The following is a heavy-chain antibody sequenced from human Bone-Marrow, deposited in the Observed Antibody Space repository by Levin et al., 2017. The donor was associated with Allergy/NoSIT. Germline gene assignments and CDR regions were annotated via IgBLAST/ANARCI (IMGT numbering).Heavy chain of an antibody. J-gene: IGHJ3*02. V-gene: IGHV3-23*01. CDR2: ISGSGGST. CDR3: AKGESAAPIVVVVAANLRDDAFDI. CDR1: GFTFSSYA. D-gene: IGHD2-15*01. Sequence: GESLKISCAASGFTFSSYAMSWVRQAPGKGLEWVSAISGSGGSTYYADSVKGRFTISRDNSKNTLYLQMNSLRAEDTAVYYCAKGESAAPIVVVVAANLRDDAFDIWGQGTMVTVSS.